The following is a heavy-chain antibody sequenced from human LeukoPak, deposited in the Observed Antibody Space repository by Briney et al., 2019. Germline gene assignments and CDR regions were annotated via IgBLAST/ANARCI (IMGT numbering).Heavy chain of an antibody. V-gene: IGHV1-8*01. CDR2: MNPNSGNT. J-gene: IGHJ4*02. Sequence: ASVKVSCKASGYTFTSYDINWVRQATGQGLEWMGWMNPNSGNTGYAQKFQGRVTMTRNTSISTAYMELSSLRSEDTAVYYCASPVSFDFWSGYPLDYWGQGTLVTVSS. CDR3: ASPVSFDFWSGYPLDY. D-gene: IGHD3-3*01. CDR1: GYTFTSYD.